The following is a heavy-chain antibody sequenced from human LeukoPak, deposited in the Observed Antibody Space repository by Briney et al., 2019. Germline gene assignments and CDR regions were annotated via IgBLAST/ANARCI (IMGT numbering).Heavy chain of an antibody. CDR2: IHYSGST. Sequence: SETLSLTCTVSGGSISSYYWSWIRQPPGKGLEWIGYIHYSGSTKYKSSLKSRVTISVDTSKNQFSLKLSSVTAADTAVYYCARGKEVITMLRGLKPGYYFDYWGQGTLVTVSS. V-gene: IGHV4-59*01. J-gene: IGHJ4*02. CDR3: ARGKEVITMLRGLKPGYYFDY. CDR1: GGSISSYY. D-gene: IGHD3-10*01.